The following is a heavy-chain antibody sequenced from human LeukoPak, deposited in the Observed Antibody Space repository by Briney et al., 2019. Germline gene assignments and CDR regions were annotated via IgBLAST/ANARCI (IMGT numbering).Heavy chain of an antibody. CDR1: GFTFSSYD. Sequence: PGGSLRLSCAASGFTFSSYDMGWVRQAPGKGLEWVSAISDRGTRTYYADSVRGRFTISRDKFKNTLYLHMNSLRAEDTAVYYCAKDSRRTSGWYYFDYWGQGTLVTVSS. V-gene: IGHV3-23*01. J-gene: IGHJ4*02. CDR2: ISDRGTRT. CDR3: AKDSRRTSGWYYFDY. D-gene: IGHD6-19*01.